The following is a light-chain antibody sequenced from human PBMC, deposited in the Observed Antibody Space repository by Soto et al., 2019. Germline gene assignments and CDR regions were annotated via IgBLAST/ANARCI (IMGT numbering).Light chain of an antibody. J-gene: IGKJ1*01. V-gene: IGKV1-5*01. CDR1: QSISSW. CDR3: QQYNSYWT. CDR2: DAS. Sequence: DIQMTQSPSTLSASVGDRVTITCRASQSISSWLAWYQQKPGKAPKLLIYDASSLECGVPSRFSGSGSGTEFTITISSLQPDDFATYYCQQYNSYWTFGQGTKVEIK.